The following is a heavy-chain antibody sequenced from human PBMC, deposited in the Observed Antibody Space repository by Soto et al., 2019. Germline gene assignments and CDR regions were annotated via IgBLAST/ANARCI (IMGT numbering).Heavy chain of an antibody. CDR3: ARLYYYGSGSWSSWFDP. CDR1: GGSISSSSYY. V-gene: IGHV4-39*01. Sequence: SETLSLTCTVSGGSISSSSYYWGWIRQPPGKGLEWIGSIYYSGSTYYNPSLKSRVTISVDTSKNQFSLKLSSVTAADTAVYYCARLYYYGSGSWSSWFDPWGQGTLVTVSS. CDR2: IYYSGST. J-gene: IGHJ5*02. D-gene: IGHD3-10*01.